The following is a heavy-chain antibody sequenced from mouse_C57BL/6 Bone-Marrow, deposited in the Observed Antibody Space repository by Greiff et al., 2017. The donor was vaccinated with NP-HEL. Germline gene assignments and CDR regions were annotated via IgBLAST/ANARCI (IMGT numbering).Heavy chain of an antibody. CDR2: IHPNSGST. CDR1: GYTFTSYW. Sequence: QVQLQQPGAELVKPGASVKLSCKASGYTFTSYWMHWVKQRPGQGLEWIGMIHPNSGSTNYNEKFKSKATLTVDKYSSTAYMQLSILTSEDSAVYYCARHHYYGSRLHWYFDVWGTGTTVTVSS. J-gene: IGHJ1*03. D-gene: IGHD1-1*01. CDR3: ARHHYYGSRLHWYFDV. V-gene: IGHV1-64*01.